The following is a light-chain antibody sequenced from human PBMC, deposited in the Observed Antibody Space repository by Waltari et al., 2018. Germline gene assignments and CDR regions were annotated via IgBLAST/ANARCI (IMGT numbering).Light chain of an antibody. Sequence: SYELTQDPAVSVALGQTVKITGQGHSLRNPYVTWYQQKPGQAPLPVIYGTNNRPPGIPDRFSGSSAGNTSSLPITGAQADDEADYYCCSRYSSAFQLVFGGGTKLTVL. CDR2: GTN. J-gene: IGLJ2*01. CDR3: CSRYSSAFQLV. V-gene: IGLV3-19*01. CDR1: SLRNPY.